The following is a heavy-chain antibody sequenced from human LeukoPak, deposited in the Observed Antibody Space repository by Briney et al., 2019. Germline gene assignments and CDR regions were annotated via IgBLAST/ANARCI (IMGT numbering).Heavy chain of an antibody. V-gene: IGHV3-74*01. D-gene: IGHD2-15*01. CDR3: ARDRGGYCSGGSCYRIAAFDI. CDR1: GFTFSSYW. CDR2: INSDGSST. J-gene: IGHJ3*02. Sequence: GGSLRLSCAASGFTFSSYWMHWVRQAPGKGLVWVSRINSDGSSTSYADSVKGRFTISRDNAKNTLYLQMNSLRAEDTAVYYCARDRGGYCSGGSCYRIAAFDIWGQGTMVTVSS.